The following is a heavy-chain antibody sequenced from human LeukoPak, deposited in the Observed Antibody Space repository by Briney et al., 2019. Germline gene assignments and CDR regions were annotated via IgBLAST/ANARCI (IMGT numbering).Heavy chain of an antibody. CDR1: GYTFTGYY. CDR2: INPNSGGT. J-gene: IGHJ4*02. Sequence: ASVKVSCKASGYTFTGYYMHWVRQAPGQGLEWMGWINPNSGGTNYAQKFQGWVTMTRDTSISTAYMELSRLRSDDTAVYYCARDPVGGSSVDDYWGQGTLVTVSS. CDR3: ARDPVGGSSVDDY. D-gene: IGHD6-6*01. V-gene: IGHV1-2*04.